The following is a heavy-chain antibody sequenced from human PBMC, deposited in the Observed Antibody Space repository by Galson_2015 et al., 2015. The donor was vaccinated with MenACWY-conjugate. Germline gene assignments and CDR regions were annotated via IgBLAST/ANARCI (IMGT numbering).Heavy chain of an antibody. V-gene: IGHV3-23*01. D-gene: IGHD2-2*01. CDR1: GITFSSNA. CDR3: AKFKSPTSWSNTHGIDV. J-gene: IGHJ6*04. CDR2: IGTGGGT. Sequence: SLRLSCAASGITFSSNAMNWVRQAPGKGLEWVSGIGTGGGTYYADSVKGRFTISRDNSKNMVYLQMNSLRAEDTAIYYCAKFKSPTSWSNTHGIDVWGKGTTVTVSS.